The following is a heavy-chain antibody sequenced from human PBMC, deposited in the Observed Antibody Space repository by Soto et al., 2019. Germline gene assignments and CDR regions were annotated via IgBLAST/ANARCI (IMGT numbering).Heavy chain of an antibody. V-gene: IGHV1-69*02. D-gene: IGHD1-26*01. Sequence: SVKLSGKASGYTNTGYYMHCVRQAPGQGLEWMGRIIPILGVANYAQKFQGRVTITADKSTSTAYMELSSLRSEDTAVYYCARLIVGATTNAFDIWGQGTMVTVSS. CDR1: GYTNTGYY. J-gene: IGHJ3*02. CDR2: IIPILGVA. CDR3: ARLIVGATTNAFDI.